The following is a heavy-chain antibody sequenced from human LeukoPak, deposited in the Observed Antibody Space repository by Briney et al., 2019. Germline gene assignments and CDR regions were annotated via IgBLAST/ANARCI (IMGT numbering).Heavy chain of an antibody. V-gene: IGHV1-2*02. CDR3: ARDENGIAVAGTFDY. J-gene: IGHJ4*02. CDR2: INPNSGGT. Sequence: ASVKVSCKASGYTFTGYYMHWVRQAPGQGLEWMGWINPNSGGTNYAQKFQGRVTMTRDTSISTAYMELSRLRSDDTAVYYCARDENGIAVAGTFDYWGQGTLVTVSS. CDR1: GYTFTGYY. D-gene: IGHD6-19*01.